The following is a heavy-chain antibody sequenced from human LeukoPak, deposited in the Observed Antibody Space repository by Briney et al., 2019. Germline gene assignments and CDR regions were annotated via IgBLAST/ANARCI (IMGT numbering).Heavy chain of an antibody. CDR2: IYYSGST. V-gene: IGHV4-39*01. CDR1: GGSISSSSYY. D-gene: IGHD2-8*01. Sequence: SETLSLTCTVSGGSISSSSYYWGWIRQPPGKGLEWIGSIYYSGSTYHNPSLKSRITISVDTSKNQFSLKLSSVTAASTAVYYCASKPKGYCTNGVCYSVFDYWGQGTLVTVSS. J-gene: IGHJ4*02. CDR3: ASKPKGYCTNGVCYSVFDY.